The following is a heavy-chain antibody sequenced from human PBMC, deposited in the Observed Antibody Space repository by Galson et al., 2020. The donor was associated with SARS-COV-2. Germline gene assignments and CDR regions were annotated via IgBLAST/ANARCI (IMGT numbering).Heavy chain of an antibody. D-gene: IGHD1-26*01. CDR2: ISYDGSNK. CDR3: AKGKSGSYFLPFDS. Sequence: GGSLRLSCAASGFTFSSYGMHWVRQAPGKGLEWVAVISYDGSNKYYADSVKGRFTISRDNSKNTLYLQMNSLRAEDTAVYYCAKGKSGSYFLPFDSWGQGPLVTVSS. CDR1: GFTFSSYG. J-gene: IGHJ4*02. V-gene: IGHV3-30*18.